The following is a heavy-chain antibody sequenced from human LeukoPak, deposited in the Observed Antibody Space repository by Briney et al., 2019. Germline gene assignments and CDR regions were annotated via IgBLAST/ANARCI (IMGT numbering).Heavy chain of an antibody. J-gene: IGHJ4*02. CDR1: GFTFSSFA. CDR2: ISGSAAST. D-gene: IGHD1-20*01. CDR3: AKSTMYIWNDGTSFDY. V-gene: IGHV3-23*01. Sequence: GGSLRLSCAASGFTFSSFAMSWVRQAPGKGLEWVSAISGSAASTDYADSVKGRFTISRDNSKNTLYLQMNSLRAEDTAVYYCAKSTMYIWNDGTSFDYWGQGTLVTVSS.